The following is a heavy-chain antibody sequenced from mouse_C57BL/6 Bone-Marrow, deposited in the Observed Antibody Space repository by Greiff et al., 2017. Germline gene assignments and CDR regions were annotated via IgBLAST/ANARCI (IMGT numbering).Heavy chain of an antibody. J-gene: IGHJ4*01. CDR1: GYTFTSYW. Sequence: QVQLQQSGAELVKPGASVKLSCKASGYTFTSYWMHWVKQRPGPGLEWIGMIHPNSGSTNYNEKFKSKATLTVDKSSSTAYMQLSSLTSEDSAVYYCARPHYGSSYDYAMDYWGQGTSVTVSS. D-gene: IGHD1-1*01. CDR2: IHPNSGST. CDR3: ARPHYGSSYDYAMDY. V-gene: IGHV1-64*01.